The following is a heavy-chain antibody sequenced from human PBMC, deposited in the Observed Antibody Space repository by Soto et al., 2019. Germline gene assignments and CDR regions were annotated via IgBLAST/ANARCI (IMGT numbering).Heavy chain of an antibody. CDR1: GDSVASNSAA. J-gene: IGHJ3*02. V-gene: IGHV6-1*01. CDR3: ARESGYCSGGSCYAGAFDI. D-gene: IGHD2-15*01. Sequence: QTLSLTCAISGDSVASNSAAWNWIRQSPSRGLEWLGRTYYRSKWYNDYAVSVKSRITINPDTSKSQFSLQLNSVTPEDTAVYYCARESGYCSGGSCYAGAFDIWGQGTMVTVSS. CDR2: TYYRSKWYN.